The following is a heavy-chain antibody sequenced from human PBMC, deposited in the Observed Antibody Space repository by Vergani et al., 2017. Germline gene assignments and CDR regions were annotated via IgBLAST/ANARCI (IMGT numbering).Heavy chain of an antibody. CDR2: IFQSGSP. CDR3: VRRNNVVRETDYFDY. Sequence: QMQLQESGPGLVKASETLSLTCTVSGDLIISRSYYWGWIRQPPGRGLQWIGHIFQSGSPDYNASLKSRVNISLDKSKNHFSLSLSSVTAADTAVYYCVRRNNVVRETDYFDYWGQGILVTVSS. CDR1: GDLIISRSYY. J-gene: IGHJ4*02. D-gene: IGHD3-10*01. V-gene: IGHV4-61*05.